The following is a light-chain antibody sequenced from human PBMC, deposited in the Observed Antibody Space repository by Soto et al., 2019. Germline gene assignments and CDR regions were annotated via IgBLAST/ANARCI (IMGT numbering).Light chain of an antibody. CDR1: QSVSTY. J-gene: IGKJ1*01. CDR3: QHRANWPPT. V-gene: IGKV3-11*01. Sequence: EIVLTQSPATLSLSPGETVTLSCRASQSVSTYLAWYQHKPGQAPRLLFYDASSRATDIPDRFSGSGSGTDFTLTITNLEPDDFAVYYCQHRANWPPTFGHGTKVDIK. CDR2: DAS.